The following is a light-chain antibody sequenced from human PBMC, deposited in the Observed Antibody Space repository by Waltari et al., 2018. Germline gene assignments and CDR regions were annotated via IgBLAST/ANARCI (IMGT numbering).Light chain of an antibody. J-gene: IGKJ1*01. CDR1: QSVSSSY. V-gene: IGKV3-20*01. CDR2: GAT. Sequence: EIVLTQSPGTLSLSPGESATLSCRASQSVSSSYLAWYQQKPGQAPRPVIYGATSRATGIPDRFSGSGSGTDFTLTISGLEPEDFAVYYCQQYGSSPWTFGQGTKVEIK. CDR3: QQYGSSPWT.